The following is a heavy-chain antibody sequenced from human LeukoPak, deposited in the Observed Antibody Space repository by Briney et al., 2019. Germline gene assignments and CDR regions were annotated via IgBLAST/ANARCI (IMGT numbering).Heavy chain of an antibody. CDR2: INPNSGGT. CDR1: GYTFTGYY. D-gene: IGHD3-22*01. J-gene: IGHJ4*02. V-gene: IGHV1-2*06. Sequence: ASVKVSCQASGYTFTGYYMHWVRQAPGQGLEWMGRINPNSGGTNYAQKFQGRVTMTRDTSIRTAYMELSRLRSDDTAVYYCALYYYDSSGSDYWGQGTLVTVSS. CDR3: ALYYYDSSGSDY.